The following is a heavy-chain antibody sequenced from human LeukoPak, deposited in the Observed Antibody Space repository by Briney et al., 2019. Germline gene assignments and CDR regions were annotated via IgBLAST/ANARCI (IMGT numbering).Heavy chain of an antibody. CDR2: ISAYNGNT. CDR1: GYTFTSYG. V-gene: IGHV1-18*01. CDR3: ARVGGYADPPRELLQYY. J-gene: IGHJ4*02. Sequence: ASVKVSCKASGYTFTSYGISWVRQAPGQGLEWMGWISAYNGNTNYAQKLQGRVTMTTDTSTSTAYMELRSLRSDDTAVYYCARVGGYADPPRELLQYYWGQGTLVTVSS. D-gene: IGHD5-12*01.